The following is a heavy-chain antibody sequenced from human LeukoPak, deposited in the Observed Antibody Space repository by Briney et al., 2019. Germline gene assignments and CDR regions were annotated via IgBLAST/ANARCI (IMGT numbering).Heavy chain of an antibody. CDR1: GFTFSSYA. V-gene: IGHV3-23*01. CDR3: ARWDILTGYYQYYFDY. CDR2: ISGSGGST. Sequence: PGGSLRLSCAASGFTFSSYAMSWVRQAPGKGLEWVSAISGSGGSTYYADSVKGRFTISRDNSKNTLYLQMNSLRAEDTAVYYCARWDILTGYYQYYFDYWGQGTLVTVSS. D-gene: IGHD3-9*01. J-gene: IGHJ4*02.